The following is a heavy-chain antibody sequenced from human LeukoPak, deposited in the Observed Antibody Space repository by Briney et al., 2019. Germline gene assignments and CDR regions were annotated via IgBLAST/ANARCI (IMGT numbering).Heavy chain of an antibody. CDR2: ISSSSTYI. V-gene: IGHV3-21*01. Sequence: PGGSLRLSCAASGFIFSSYSLNWVRQAPGKALEWVSSISSSSTYIYYADSVKGRFTISRDNAKNSLYLQMNSLTAEDTAVYYCARVGIAVPGVDSWGQGTLVTVSS. CDR1: GFIFSSYS. D-gene: IGHD6-19*01. J-gene: IGHJ4*02. CDR3: ARVGIAVPGVDS.